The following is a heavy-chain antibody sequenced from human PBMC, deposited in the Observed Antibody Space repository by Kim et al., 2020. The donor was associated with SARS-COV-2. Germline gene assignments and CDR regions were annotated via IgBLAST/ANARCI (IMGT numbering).Heavy chain of an antibody. Sequence: GGSLRLSCAASGFTFTNYAMHWVRQAPGKGLEWVSHIASNGGGTWYAESVKGRVSISRDNSKNTIYLEMSSLRPEDTAVYYCVKDGRWFGESFLDFWGQG. CDR2: IASNGGGT. D-gene: IGHD3-10*01. CDR1: GFTFTNYA. V-gene: IGHV3-23*01. CDR3: VKDGRWFGESFLDF. J-gene: IGHJ4*02.